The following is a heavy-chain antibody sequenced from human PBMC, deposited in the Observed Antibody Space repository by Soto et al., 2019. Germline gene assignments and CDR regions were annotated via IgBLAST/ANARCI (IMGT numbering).Heavy chain of an antibody. CDR2: ISYDGSNK. V-gene: IGHV3-30-3*01. D-gene: IGHD1-20*01. Sequence: QVQLVESGGGVVQPGRSLRLSCAASGFTFSSYAMHWVRQAPGKGLEWVAVISYDGSNKYYADSVEGRFTISRDNSKNTMYLQMNSLRAEDTAVYYCASKVAIIGKYGMDVWGQGTTVTVSS. J-gene: IGHJ6*02. CDR1: GFTFSSYA. CDR3: ASKVAIIGKYGMDV.